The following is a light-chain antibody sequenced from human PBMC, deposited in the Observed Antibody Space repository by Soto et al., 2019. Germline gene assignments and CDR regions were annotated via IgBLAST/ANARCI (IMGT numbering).Light chain of an antibody. V-gene: IGLV2-14*01. CDR1: SSDVGDYNY. CDR2: EVS. Sequence: QSVLTQPASVSGSPGQSITISCTGTSSDVGDYNYVSWYQQHPGKAPKLIIYEVSYRPSGVSNRFSGSKSGNTASLSISGLQAEDEADYYCSSYSFTTSLYVFGTGTKVTVL. J-gene: IGLJ1*01. CDR3: SSYSFTTSLYV.